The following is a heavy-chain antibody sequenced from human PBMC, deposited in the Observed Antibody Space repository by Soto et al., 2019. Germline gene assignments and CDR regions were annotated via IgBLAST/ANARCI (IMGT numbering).Heavy chain of an antibody. CDR3: TTDYDYYDSSGYYYVHY. D-gene: IGHD3-22*01. CDR1: DVTFSNAW. J-gene: IGHJ4*02. CDR2: IKSKTDGGTT. V-gene: IGHV3-15*07. Sequence: VLLRLSCGAADVTFSNAWVNCVRQTPGKGLEWVGRIKSKTDGGTTDYAAPVKGRFIISRDDSKNTLYLQMNSLKTEDTAVYYCTTDYDYYDSSGYYYVHYWGQGTLVTVSS.